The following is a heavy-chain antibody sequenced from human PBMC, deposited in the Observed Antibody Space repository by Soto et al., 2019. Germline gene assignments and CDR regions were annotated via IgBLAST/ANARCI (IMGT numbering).Heavy chain of an antibody. J-gene: IGHJ4*02. CDR3: TRRGYSDDAYEDF. V-gene: IGHV1-2*02. Sequence: ASVKVSCKASGYTFTGYYMHWVRQAPGQGLEWMGCVNPDSGDTTYAQKFQGRVTMTRDTSINTAYIELTRLRSDDTAVYYCTRRGYSDDAYEDFWGQGTLVTVSS. CDR1: GYTFTGYY. CDR2: VNPDSGDT. D-gene: IGHD5-12*01.